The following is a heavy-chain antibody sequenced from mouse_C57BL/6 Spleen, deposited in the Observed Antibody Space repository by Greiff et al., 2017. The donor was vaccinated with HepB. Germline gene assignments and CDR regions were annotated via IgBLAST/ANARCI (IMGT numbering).Heavy chain of an antibody. CDR2: ISDGGSYT. CDR1: GFTFSSYA. CDR3: ARDLSSGKGFAC. V-gene: IGHV5-4*01. J-gene: IGHJ3*01. D-gene: IGHD3-2*02. Sequence: EVKLVESGGGLVKPGGSLKLSCAASGFTFSSYAMSWVRQTPEKRLEWVATISDGGSYTYYPDNVKGRFTISRDNAKNNLYLQMSHLKSEDTAMYYCARDLSSGKGFACWGQGTLVTVSA.